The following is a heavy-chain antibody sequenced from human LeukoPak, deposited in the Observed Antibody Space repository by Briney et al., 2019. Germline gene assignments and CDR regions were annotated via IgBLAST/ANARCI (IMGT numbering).Heavy chain of an antibody. V-gene: IGHV1-46*01. Sequence: ASVKVSCKASVYTFTSYYMHWVRQAPGQGLEWMGIINPSGGSTTYAQKFQGRLTMTRDTSTSTVYMELSSLRSEDTAVYYCARPQGAYCGGDCYLDYWGQGTLVTVSS. CDR3: ARPQGAYCGGDCYLDY. J-gene: IGHJ4*02. CDR1: VYTFTSYY. CDR2: INPSGGST. D-gene: IGHD2-21*02.